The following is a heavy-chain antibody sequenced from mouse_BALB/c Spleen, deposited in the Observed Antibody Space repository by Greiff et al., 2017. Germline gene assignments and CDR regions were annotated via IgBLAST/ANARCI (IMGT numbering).Heavy chain of an antibody. CDR1: GYTFSSYW. D-gene: IGHD2-12*01. Sequence: QVQLQQSGAELMKPGASVKISCTATGYTFSSYWIEWVKQRPGHGLEWIGGILPGSGSTNYNEKFKGKATFTADTSSNTAYMQLSSLTSEDSAVYYCAREMDDVGAWFAYWGQGTLVTVSA. J-gene: IGHJ3*01. CDR2: ILPGSGST. CDR3: AREMDDVGAWFAY. V-gene: IGHV1-9*01.